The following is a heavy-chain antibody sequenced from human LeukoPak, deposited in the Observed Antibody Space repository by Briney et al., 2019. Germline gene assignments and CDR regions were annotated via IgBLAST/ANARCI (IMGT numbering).Heavy chain of an antibody. CDR3: AKDTRRFSGSYPDY. V-gene: IGHV3-11*01. D-gene: IGHD1-26*01. J-gene: IGHJ4*02. CDR1: GLTFSHAW. CDR2: ISSSSSTI. Sequence: PGGSLRLSCAASGLTFSHAWMSWVRQAPGKGLEWVSYISSSSSTIYYADSVKGRFTISRDNAKNSLYLQMNSLRAEDTALYYCAKDTRRFSGSYPDYWGQGTLVTVSS.